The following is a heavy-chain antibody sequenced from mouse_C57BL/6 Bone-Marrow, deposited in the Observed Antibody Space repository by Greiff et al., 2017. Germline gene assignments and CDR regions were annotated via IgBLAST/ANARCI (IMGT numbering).Heavy chain of an antibody. CDR3: ARLGPYPYYFDY. CDR1: GYAFTNYL. D-gene: IGHD2-10*01. Sequence: VKLMESGAELVRPGTSVKVSCKASGYAFTNYLIEWVKQRPGQGLEWIGVINPGRGGTNYNEKFKGKATLTADKSSSTAYMQLSSLTSEDSAVYFCARLGPYPYYFDYWGQGTTLTVSS. J-gene: IGHJ2*01. CDR2: INPGRGGT. V-gene: IGHV1-54*01.